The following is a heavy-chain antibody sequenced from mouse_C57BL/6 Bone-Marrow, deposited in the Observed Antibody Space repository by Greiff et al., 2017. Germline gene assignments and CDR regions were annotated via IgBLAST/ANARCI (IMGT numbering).Heavy chain of an antibody. V-gene: IGHV1-74*01. CDR3: ALYYYGSSLYAMDY. CDR2: IHPSDSDT. J-gene: IGHJ4*01. Sequence: QVQLQQPGAELVKPGASVKVSCKASGYTFTSYWMHWVKQRPGQGLEWIGRIHPSDSDTNYNQKFKGKATLTVDKSSSTAYMQRSSLTSEDSAVYYCALYYYGSSLYAMDYWGQGTSVTGSS. CDR1: GYTFTSYW. D-gene: IGHD1-1*01.